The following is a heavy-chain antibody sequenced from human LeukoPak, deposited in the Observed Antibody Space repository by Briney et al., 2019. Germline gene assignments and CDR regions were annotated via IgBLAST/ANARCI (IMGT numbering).Heavy chain of an antibody. J-gene: IGHJ4*02. Sequence: ASVKVSCKASGGTFSSYAISWVRQAPGQGLEWMGGIIPIFGTANYAQKFQGRVTITADESTSTAYMELSSLRSEDTAVYYCARDQGGAATSYFDYWGQGTLVTVSS. CDR1: GGTFSSYA. V-gene: IGHV1-69*13. D-gene: IGHD1-26*01. CDR3: ARDQGGAATSYFDY. CDR2: IIPIFGTA.